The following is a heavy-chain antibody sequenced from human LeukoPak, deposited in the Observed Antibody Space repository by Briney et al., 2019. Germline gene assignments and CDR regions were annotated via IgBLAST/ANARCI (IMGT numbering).Heavy chain of an antibody. CDR1: GGPFSGYY. CDR3: ARAALRYFDWSLRFSAFDI. V-gene: IGHV4-34*01. CDR2: INHGGST. Sequence: SETLSLTCAVYGGPFSGYYWSWIRQPPGKGLEWIGEINHGGSTNYNPSLKSRVTISVDTSKNQFSLKLSSVTAADTAVYYCARAALRYFDWSLRFSAFDIWGQGTMVTVSS. D-gene: IGHD3-9*01. J-gene: IGHJ3*02.